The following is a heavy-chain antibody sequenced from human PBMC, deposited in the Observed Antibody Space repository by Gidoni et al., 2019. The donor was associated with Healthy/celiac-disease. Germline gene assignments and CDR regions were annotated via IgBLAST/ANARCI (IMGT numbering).Heavy chain of an antibody. Sequence: QVQLQESGPGLVKPSQTLSLTCTVSGGSISSGDYYWSWIRQPPGKGLEWIGYIYSSGSTYYNPSLKSRVTISVDTSKNQFSLKLSSVTAADTAVYYCARVPYCSSTSCYVKYYGMDVWGQGTTVTVSS. CDR2: IYSSGST. J-gene: IGHJ6*02. V-gene: IGHV4-30-4*01. D-gene: IGHD2-2*01. CDR3: ARVPYCSSTSCYVKYYGMDV. CDR1: GGSISSGDYY.